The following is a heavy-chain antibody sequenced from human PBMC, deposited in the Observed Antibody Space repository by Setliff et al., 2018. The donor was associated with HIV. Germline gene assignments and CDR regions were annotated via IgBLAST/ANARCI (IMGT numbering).Heavy chain of an antibody. CDR1: GYSISSSSYY. Sequence: PSETLSLTCTVSGYSISSSSYYWDWIRQPPGKGLEWIGSIYYSGSTYYNPSLKSRVTISVDTSKNQFSLKPSSVTAADTAVYYCARDFRIGWAVQDYWYFDLWGRGTLVTVSS. CDR3: ARDFRIGWAVQDYWYFDL. J-gene: IGHJ2*01. V-gene: IGHV4-39*07. D-gene: IGHD1-26*01. CDR2: IYYSGST.